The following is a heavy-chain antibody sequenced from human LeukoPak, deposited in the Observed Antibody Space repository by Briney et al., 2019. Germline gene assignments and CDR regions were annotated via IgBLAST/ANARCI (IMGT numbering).Heavy chain of an antibody. CDR1: GYSISSGYY. V-gene: IGHV4-38-2*01. CDR3: ARAVVAATNWFDP. D-gene: IGHD2-15*01. J-gene: IGHJ5*02. CDR2: IYHSGST. Sequence: SETLSLTCAVSGYSISSGYYWGWIRQPPGRGLEWIGSIYHSGSTYYNPSLKSRVTISVDTSKNQFSLKLSSVTAADTAVYYCARAVVAATNWFDPWGQGTLVAVSS.